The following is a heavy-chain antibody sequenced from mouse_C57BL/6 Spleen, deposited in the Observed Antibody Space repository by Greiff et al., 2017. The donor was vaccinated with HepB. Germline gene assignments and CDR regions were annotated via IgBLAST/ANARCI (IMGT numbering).Heavy chain of an antibody. V-gene: IGHV1-42*01. CDR1: GYSFTGYY. Sequence: EVKLQESGPELVKPGASVKISCKASGYSFTGYYMNWVKQSPEKSLEWIGEINPSTGGTTYNQKFKAKATLTVDKSSSTAYMQLKSLTSEDSAVYYCARVGHYGSSWGYYFDYWGQGTTLTVSS. J-gene: IGHJ2*01. D-gene: IGHD1-1*01. CDR3: ARVGHYGSSWGYYFDY. CDR2: INPSTGGT.